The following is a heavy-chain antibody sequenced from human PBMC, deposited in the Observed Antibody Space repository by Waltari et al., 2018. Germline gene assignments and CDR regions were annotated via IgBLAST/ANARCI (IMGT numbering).Heavy chain of an antibody. D-gene: IGHD4-17*01. V-gene: IGHV4-38-2*01. Sequence: QVQLQESGPGLVKPSETLSLTCAVSGYSISSGYYWGWIRQPPGKGLEWIGSIYHSGGTYYTPSLRGRVTISVDTSKNQFCLKLSSVTAADTAVYYCARVRDYVILFDYWGQGTLVTVSS. J-gene: IGHJ4*02. CDR2: IYHSGGT. CDR3: ARVRDYVILFDY. CDR1: GYSISSGYY.